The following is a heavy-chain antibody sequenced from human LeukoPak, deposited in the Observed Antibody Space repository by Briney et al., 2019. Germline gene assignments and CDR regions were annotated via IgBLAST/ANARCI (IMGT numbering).Heavy chain of an antibody. Sequence: KTGGSLRLSCATSGFTFSDYYMSWIRQAPGKGLEWVSYISSSGSTIYYAHSVKGRFTISRDNAKNSLYLQMNSLRAEDTAVYYCARPGGEQQLVLAYWGQGTLVTVSS. CDR1: GFTFSDYY. J-gene: IGHJ4*02. CDR2: ISSSGSTI. V-gene: IGHV3-11*01. CDR3: ARPGGEQQLVLAY. D-gene: IGHD6-13*01.